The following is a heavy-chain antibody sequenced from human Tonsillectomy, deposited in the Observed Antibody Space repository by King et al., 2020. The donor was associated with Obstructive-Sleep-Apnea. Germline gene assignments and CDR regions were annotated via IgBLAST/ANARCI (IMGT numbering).Heavy chain of an antibody. CDR3: ARKGKWLQSLPFDY. D-gene: IGHD5-24*01. Sequence: QLQESGPGLVKPSQTLFLTCTVSGGSISSGDYYWNWIRQPPGKGLEWIGYIYYSGSTYYNPSLKSRVTISLDTSKNQFSLKVNSMTDADTAVYYCARKGKWLQSLPFDYWGQGTLVTVSA. CDR1: GGSISSGDYY. J-gene: IGHJ4*02. CDR2: IYYSGST. V-gene: IGHV4-30-4*01.